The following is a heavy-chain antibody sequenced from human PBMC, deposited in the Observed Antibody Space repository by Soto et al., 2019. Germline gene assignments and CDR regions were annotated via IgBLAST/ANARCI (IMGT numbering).Heavy chain of an antibody. CDR1: GASISRYY. V-gene: IGHV4-59*01. J-gene: IGHJ4*02. D-gene: IGHD2-2*01. CDR2: LYNTGST. CDR3: ARYARIPDY. Sequence: SETLSLTCTVSGASISRYYWSWIRQPPGKGLEWIGYLYNTGSTIYNPSLKSRVTISVDTSKNQFSLKMSSVTAADTAIYYCARYARIPDYWGQGTLVTVSS.